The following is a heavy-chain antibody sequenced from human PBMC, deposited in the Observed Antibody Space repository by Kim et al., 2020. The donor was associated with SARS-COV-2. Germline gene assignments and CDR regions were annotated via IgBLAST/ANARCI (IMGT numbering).Heavy chain of an antibody. D-gene: IGHD2-15*01. CDR3: ASYCSGGSCQPFDY. CDR2: IWYDGSNK. J-gene: IGHJ4*02. V-gene: IGHV3-33*01. Sequence: GGSLRLSCAASGFTFSSYGMHWVRQAPGKGLEWVAVIWYDGSNKYYADSVKGRFTISRDNSKNTLYLHMNSLRAEDTAVYYCASYCSGGSCQPFDYWGQG. CDR1: GFTFSSYG.